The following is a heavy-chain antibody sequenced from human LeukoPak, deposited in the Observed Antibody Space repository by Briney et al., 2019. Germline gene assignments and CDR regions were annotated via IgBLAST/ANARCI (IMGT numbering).Heavy chain of an antibody. CDR3: ARHTSGSSGWID. CDR2: IYYSGST. D-gene: IGHD6-19*01. J-gene: IGHJ4*02. CDR1: GGSISSYY. Sequence: SETLSLTCTVSGGSISSYYWSWIRQPPGKGLERIGYIYYSGSTNYNPSLKSRVTISVDTSKNQFSLKLSSVTAADTAVYYCARHTSGSSGWIDWGQGTLVTVSS. V-gene: IGHV4-59*08.